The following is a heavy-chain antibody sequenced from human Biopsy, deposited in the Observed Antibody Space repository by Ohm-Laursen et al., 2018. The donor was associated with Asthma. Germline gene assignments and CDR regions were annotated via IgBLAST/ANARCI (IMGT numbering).Heavy chain of an antibody. Sequence: TQTLTLTGSFSGFSLRTPGVGVGWIRQSPGKARGWLAPFFWEDYNLFRPSLKRRLTITKDPSKNQVVLTMTKMDPVDSGTYYCALSQDSGFDDHSPSWFDPWGQGTLVTVSS. V-gene: IGHV2-5*02. CDR2: FFWEDYN. J-gene: IGHJ5*02. D-gene: IGHD3-9*01. CDR3: ALSQDSGFDDHSPSWFDP. CDR1: GFSLRTPGVG.